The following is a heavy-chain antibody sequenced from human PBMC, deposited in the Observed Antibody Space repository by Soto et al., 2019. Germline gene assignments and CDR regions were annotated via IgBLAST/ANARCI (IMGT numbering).Heavy chain of an antibody. V-gene: IGHV3-30*18. Sequence: QVQLVESGGGVVQPGRSLRLSCAASGFTFSNYGIHWVRQAPGNGLEWVAVISRDGSVRYYADSVKGRFTISRDNSKNTLYLQVNNLTAEDTAVHYYTQEYCTAHCSSDYFNYWGQGTLVTVSS. CDR2: ISRDGSVR. CDR1: GFTFSNYG. J-gene: IGHJ4*02. D-gene: IGHD2-8*02. CDR3: TQEYCTAHCSSDYFNY.